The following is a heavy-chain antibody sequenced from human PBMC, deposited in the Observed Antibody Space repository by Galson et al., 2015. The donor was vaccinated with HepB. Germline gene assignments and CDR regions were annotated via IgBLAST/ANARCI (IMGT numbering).Heavy chain of an antibody. J-gene: IGHJ6*02. Sequence: SLRLSCAASGFTFSSYSMNWVRQAPGKGLEWVSSISSSSSYIYYADSVKGRFTISRDNAKNSLYLQMNSLRAEDTAVYYCARDRRYYGSGSYSGMDVWGQGTTVTVSS. V-gene: IGHV3-21*01. D-gene: IGHD3-10*01. CDR2: ISSSSSYI. CDR3: ARDRRYYGSGSYSGMDV. CDR1: GFTFSSYS.